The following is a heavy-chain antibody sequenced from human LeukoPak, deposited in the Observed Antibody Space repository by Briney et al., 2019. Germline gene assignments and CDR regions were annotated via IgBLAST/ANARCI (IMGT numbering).Heavy chain of an antibody. V-gene: IGHV3-21*01. CDR3: ARPKNVDTAMAIGY. CDR1: GFTFSSYS. Sequence: GGSLRLSCAASGFTFSSYSMNWVRQAPGKGLEWVSSISSSSSYIYYADSVKGRFTTSRDNAKNSLYLQMNSLRAEDTAVYYCARPKNVDTAMAIGYWGQGTLVTVSS. D-gene: IGHD5-18*01. J-gene: IGHJ4*02. CDR2: ISSSSSYI.